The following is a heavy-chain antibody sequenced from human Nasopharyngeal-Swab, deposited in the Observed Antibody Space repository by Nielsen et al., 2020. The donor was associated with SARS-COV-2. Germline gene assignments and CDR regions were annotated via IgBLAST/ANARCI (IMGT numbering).Heavy chain of an antibody. J-gene: IGHJ6*02. Sequence: GESLKISCAASGFTFSSCWMHWVRQAPGKGLVWVSRINSDGSSTSYADSVKGRFTISRDNAKNTLYLQMNSLRAEDTAVYYCAREGYSSGWPYYYYGMDVWGQGTTVTVSS. D-gene: IGHD6-19*01. CDR2: INSDGSST. CDR1: GFTFSSCW. V-gene: IGHV3-74*01. CDR3: AREGYSSGWPYYYYGMDV.